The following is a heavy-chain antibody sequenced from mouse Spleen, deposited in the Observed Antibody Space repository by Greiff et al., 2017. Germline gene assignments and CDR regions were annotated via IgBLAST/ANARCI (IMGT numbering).Heavy chain of an antibody. CDR2: ISSGGSYT. V-gene: IGHV5-9-3*01. Sequence: EVQLQQSGGGLVKPGGSLKLSCAASGFTFSSYAMSWVRQTPEKRLEWVATISSGGSYTYYPDSVKGRFTISRDNAKNTLYLQMSSLRSEDTAMYYCARRGYYYDVFDYWGQGTSVTVSS. CDR1: GFTFSSYA. J-gene: IGHJ4*01. D-gene: IGHD1-1*01. CDR3: ARRGYYYDVFDY.